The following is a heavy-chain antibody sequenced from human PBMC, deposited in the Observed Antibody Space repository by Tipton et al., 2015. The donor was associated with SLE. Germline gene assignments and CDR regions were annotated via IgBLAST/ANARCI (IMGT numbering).Heavy chain of an antibody. CDR3: ARGMLTWRGAIVGVDV. V-gene: IGHV4-59*08. CDR2: ISYGGGT. Sequence: TLSLTCAVYGGSFSGYYWIWIRQPPGKGLEWIGYISYGGGTNYNPSLKSRVTMSVDTAKNQVSLKLTSVTAADTAVYYCARGMLTWRGAIVGVDVWGQGTTVNVSS. D-gene: IGHD2-8*01. J-gene: IGHJ6*02. CDR1: GGSFSGYY.